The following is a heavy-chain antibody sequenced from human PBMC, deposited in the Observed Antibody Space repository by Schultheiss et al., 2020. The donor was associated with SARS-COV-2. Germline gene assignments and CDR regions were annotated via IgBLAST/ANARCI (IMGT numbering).Heavy chain of an antibody. J-gene: IGHJ4*02. CDR2: ISNTGST. D-gene: IGHD4-23*01. V-gene: IGHV4-59*08. Sequence: SETLSLTCTVSGDSPRSYYWTWVRQPPGKGLEWIGYISNTGSTKYNPSLKSRVTISVDTSKNQFSLKLTSVTAADTAVYYCARRRSDGNWYLDTWGQGTLVTVSS. CDR1: GDSPRSYY. CDR3: ARRRSDGNWYLDT.